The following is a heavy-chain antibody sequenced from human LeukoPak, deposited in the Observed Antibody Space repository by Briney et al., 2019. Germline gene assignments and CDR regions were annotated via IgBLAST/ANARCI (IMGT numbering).Heavy chain of an antibody. CDR1: GYTLTELS. V-gene: IGHV1-24*01. CDR3: ATTIFGVPDDAFDI. D-gene: IGHD3-3*01. J-gene: IGHJ3*02. Sequence: ASVKVSCKVSGYTLTELSMHWVRQAPGKGLEWMGGFDPEDGETIYAQKFQGRVTMTEDTSTDTAYMELSSLRSEDTAVYYCATTIFGVPDDAFDIWGQGTMVTVSS. CDR2: FDPEDGET.